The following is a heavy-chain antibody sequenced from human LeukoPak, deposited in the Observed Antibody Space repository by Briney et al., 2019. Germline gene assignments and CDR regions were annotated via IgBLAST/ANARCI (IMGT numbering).Heavy chain of an antibody. D-gene: IGHD3-22*01. CDR3: AKFSYDSSGSFDY. CDR1: GFTFDDYA. J-gene: IGHJ4*02. V-gene: IGHV3-9*01. Sequence: GGSLRLSCVASGFTFDDYAMHWVRQAPGKGLEWVSGISWNSGSIGYADSVKGRFTISRDNAKNSLYLQMNSLRAEDTALYYCAKFSYDSSGSFDYWGQGTLVTVSS. CDR2: ISWNSGSI.